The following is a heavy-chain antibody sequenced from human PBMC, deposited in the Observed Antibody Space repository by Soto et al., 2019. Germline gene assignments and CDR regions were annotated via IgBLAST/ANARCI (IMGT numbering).Heavy chain of an antibody. CDR3: ARGPGLGSSSYYYYYYMDV. J-gene: IGHJ6*03. D-gene: IGHD3-10*01. CDR2: INHSGST. Sequence: SETLSLTCAVYGGSFSGYYWSWIRQPPGKGLEWIGEINHSGSTNYNPSLKSRVTISVDTSKNQFSLKWTSVTAADTAVYYCARGPGLGSSSYYYYYYMDVWGKGTTVTVSS. V-gene: IGHV4-34*01. CDR1: GGSFSGYY.